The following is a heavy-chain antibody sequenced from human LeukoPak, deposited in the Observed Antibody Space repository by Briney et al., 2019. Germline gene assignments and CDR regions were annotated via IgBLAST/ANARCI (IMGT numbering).Heavy chain of an antibody. D-gene: IGHD6-13*01. CDR1: GFTFSYYA. CDR2: IRSSSSYI. J-gene: IGHJ3*02. CDR3: ARGTSSSWADAFDI. V-gene: IGHV3-21*01. Sequence: GGSLRLSCAASGFTFSYYAMNWVRQAPGKGLEWVSFIRSSSSYIYYADSVKGRFTISRDNAKNSLYLQMNCLRAEDTAVYYCARGTSSSWADAFDIWGQGTMVTVSS.